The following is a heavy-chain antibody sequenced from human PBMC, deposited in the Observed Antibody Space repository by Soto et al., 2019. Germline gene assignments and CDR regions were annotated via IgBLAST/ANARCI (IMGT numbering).Heavy chain of an antibody. V-gene: IGHV3-33*01. Sequence: GGSLRLSCTASGFTFSRYGMHWVRQAPGKGLEWVAVIWSDGSKTTYADSVKGRFTISKDNSKNTLYLQTNSPRVEDTAVYYCASDAGASPFDYWGQGTLVTVSS. J-gene: IGHJ4*02. CDR2: IWSDGSKT. CDR1: GFTFSRYG. CDR3: ASDAGASPFDY.